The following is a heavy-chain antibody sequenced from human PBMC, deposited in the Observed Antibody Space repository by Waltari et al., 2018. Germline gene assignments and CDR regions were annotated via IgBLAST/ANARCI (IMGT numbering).Heavy chain of an antibody. D-gene: IGHD3-3*01. CDR3: ASGRNYDFWSGTDDAFDI. Sequence: QVQLVQSGAEVKKPGASVKVSCKASGYTFTGYYMHWVRQAPGQGLEWMGWINPTSGGTNYAQKFQGRVTMTRDTSISTAYMELSRLRSDDTAVYYCASGRNYDFWSGTDDAFDIWGQGTMVTVSS. CDR2: INPTSGGT. J-gene: IGHJ3*02. CDR1: GYTFTGYY. V-gene: IGHV1-2*02.